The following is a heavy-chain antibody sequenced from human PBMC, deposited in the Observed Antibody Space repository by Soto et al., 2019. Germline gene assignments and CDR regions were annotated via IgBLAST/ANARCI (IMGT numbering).Heavy chain of an antibody. CDR1: GFIFSSYG. Sequence: QVQLVESGGGVVQPGRSLTLSCAASGFIFSSYGMHWVRQAPGKGLEGVALIWYDGSNEYYIDSVKGRFTISRDDSRNTLSLQMNSLRPEDTAVYYCARALPPSMVRGFDYWGQGTLVTVSS. J-gene: IGHJ4*02. CDR2: IWYDGSNE. CDR3: ARALPPSMVRGFDY. D-gene: IGHD3-10*01. V-gene: IGHV3-33*01.